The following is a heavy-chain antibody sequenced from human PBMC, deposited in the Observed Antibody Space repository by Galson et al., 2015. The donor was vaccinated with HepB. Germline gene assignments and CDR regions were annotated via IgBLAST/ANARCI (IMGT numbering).Heavy chain of an antibody. CDR1: GFTFSSYS. D-gene: IGHD1-26*01. Sequence: SLRLSCAASGFTFSSYSMNWVRQAPGKGLEWVSSISSSSTYIFYAGSVKGRFTISRDNCKNSVFLQMNSLRAEDTAVYYCTTKTSGTYPLDYWGRGTLVPVSS. CDR3: TTKTSGTYPLDY. CDR2: ISSSSTYI. J-gene: IGHJ4*02. V-gene: IGHV3-21*01.